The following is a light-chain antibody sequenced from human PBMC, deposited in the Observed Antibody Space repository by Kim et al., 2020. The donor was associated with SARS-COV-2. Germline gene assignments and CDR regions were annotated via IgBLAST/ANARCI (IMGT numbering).Light chain of an antibody. CDR1: TGTFPSVHF. J-gene: IGLJ2*01. V-gene: IGLV7-46*01. CDR3: LLSYGTGRVI. Sequence: TGTLPCASTTGTFPSVHFPCCFQQKPGQAPRTLIYYTNNNHSWTPARFSGSLLGGKAALTLSGAQPEDEAEYYCLLSYGTGRVIFGGGTQLTVL. CDR2: YTN.